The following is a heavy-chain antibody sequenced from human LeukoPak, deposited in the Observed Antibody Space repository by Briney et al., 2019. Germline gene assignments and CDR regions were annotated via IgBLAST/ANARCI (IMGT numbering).Heavy chain of an antibody. J-gene: IGHJ4*02. D-gene: IGHD1-26*01. CDR3: ARGEGLGTTNGGYYFAY. V-gene: IGHV3-7*01. CDR2: IKQDGSDK. CDR1: GYSISSGYC. Sequence: ETLSLTCTVSGYSISSGYCWGWIRQPPGKGLEWVANIKQDGSDKYYVDSVKSRFTISRDNAKNSLYLQMNTLRAEDTAVYYCARGEGLGTTNGGYYFAYWGQGSLVIVSS.